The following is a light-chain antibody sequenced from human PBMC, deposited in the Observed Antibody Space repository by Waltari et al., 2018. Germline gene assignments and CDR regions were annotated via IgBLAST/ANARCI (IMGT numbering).Light chain of an antibody. CDR1: QSVSTY. CDR3: QQRTNGPPVT. CDR2: DAS. J-gene: IGKJ5*01. V-gene: IGKV3-11*01. Sequence: EIVLTQSPATLSLSPGERANLSCRASQSVSTYLAWDQHKPGQAPRLLIYDASTRATGTPATFSGRGSGTDCTLTISSLEPDDFAVYYCQQRTNGPPVTFGQGTRLDLK.